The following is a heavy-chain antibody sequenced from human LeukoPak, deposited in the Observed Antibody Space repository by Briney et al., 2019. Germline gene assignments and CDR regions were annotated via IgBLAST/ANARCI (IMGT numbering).Heavy chain of an antibody. Sequence: PSETLSLTCTVSAGSISNYYWSWIRQPPGKGLEWIGYIYYSGSTTYNPSLKSRVAISVDRSKNQFSLKLSSVTAADTAVYYCARAWGYCSSTSCHYYFDYWGQGTLVTVSS. J-gene: IGHJ4*02. CDR3: ARAWGYCSSTSCHYYFDY. V-gene: IGHV4-59*12. CDR1: AGSISNYY. D-gene: IGHD2-2*01. CDR2: IYYSGST.